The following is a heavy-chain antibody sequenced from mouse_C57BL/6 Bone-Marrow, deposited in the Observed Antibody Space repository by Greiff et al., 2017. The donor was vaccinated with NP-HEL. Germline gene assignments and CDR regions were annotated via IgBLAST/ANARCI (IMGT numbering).Heavy chain of an antibody. CDR2: IYPGSGNT. V-gene: IGHV1-66*01. J-gene: IGHJ2*01. D-gene: IGHD1-1*01. CDR3: ARNFTPVVPDY. Sequence: VKLQESGPELVKPGASVKISCKASGYSFTSYYIHWVKQRPGQGLEWIGWIYPGSGNTKYNEKFKGKAPLTADTSSSTAYMQLSSLTSEDSAVYYCARNFTPVVPDYWGKGTTLTVSS. CDR1: GYSFTSYY.